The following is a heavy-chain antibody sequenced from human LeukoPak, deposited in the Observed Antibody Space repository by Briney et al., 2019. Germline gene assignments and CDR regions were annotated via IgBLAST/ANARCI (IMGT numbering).Heavy chain of an antibody. CDR3: ATLRFLEWLFDY. CDR2: IYYSGST. CDR1: GGSISSSSYY. Sequence: SETLSLTCTVSGGSISSSSYYWGWNRQPPGKGLEWIGSIYYSGSTYYNPSLKSRVTISVDTSKNQFSLKLSSVTAADTAVYYCATLRFLEWLFDYWGQGTLVTVSS. V-gene: IGHV4-39*07. J-gene: IGHJ4*02. D-gene: IGHD3-3*01.